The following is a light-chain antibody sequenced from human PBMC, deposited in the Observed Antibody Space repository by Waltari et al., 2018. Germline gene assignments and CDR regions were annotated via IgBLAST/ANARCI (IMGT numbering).Light chain of an antibody. J-gene: IGKJ4*01. V-gene: IGKV3-11*01. Sequence: EIVLTHSPASLSLSPGERATLSCRASQTVQNYLAWYQQKPGQVPRLLIYDTFARASGIPDRFSGSGSGTDFTLTISSLDPEDFAVYYCQQRKNWPVTFGGGTKVDLK. CDR3: QQRKNWPVT. CDR2: DTF. CDR1: QTVQNY.